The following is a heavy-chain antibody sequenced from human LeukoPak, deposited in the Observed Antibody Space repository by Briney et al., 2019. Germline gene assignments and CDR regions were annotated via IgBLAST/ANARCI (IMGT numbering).Heavy chain of an antibody. D-gene: IGHD3-10*01. J-gene: IGHJ4*02. CDR2: IYYSGST. V-gene: IGHV4-31*03. CDR1: GGSISSGGYY. Sequence: SQTLSLTCTVSGGSISSGGYYWSWIRQHPGKGLEWIGYIYYSGSTYYNPSLKSRVTISVDTSKNQFSLKLSSVTAADTAVYYCAATNVYFGSRSYYNLQPIDYWGQGTLVTVSS. CDR3: AATNVYFGSRSYYNLQPIDY.